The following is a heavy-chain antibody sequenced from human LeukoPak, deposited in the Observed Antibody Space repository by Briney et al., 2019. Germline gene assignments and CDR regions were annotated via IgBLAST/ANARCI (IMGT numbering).Heavy chain of an antibody. V-gene: IGHV4-38-2*01. CDR2: IYHSGST. CDR1: GYSISSGYY. D-gene: IGHD3-3*01. CDR3: ARHYYDFWSSYFPFDY. J-gene: IGHJ4*02. Sequence: SETLSLTCAVSGYSISSGYYWGWIRQPPGKGLEWIGSIYHSGSTYYNPSLKSRVTISVDTSKNQFSLKLSSVTAADTAVYYCARHYYDFWSSYFPFDYWGQGTLVTVSS.